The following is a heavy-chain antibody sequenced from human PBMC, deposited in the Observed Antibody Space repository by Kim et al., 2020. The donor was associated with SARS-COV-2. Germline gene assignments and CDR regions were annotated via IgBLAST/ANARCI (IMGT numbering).Heavy chain of an antibody. V-gene: IGHV3-74*01. Sequence: GGSLRLSCAASGFTFSSYWMHWLRQVPGKGLVWVSRINVDGSSTTYADPVKGRFTISRDNAKNTLYLQMNSLRVEDTAVYYCARDMYSREGVGYWGQGTL. CDR1: GFTFSSYW. CDR2: INVDGSST. CDR3: ARDMYSREGVGY. D-gene: IGHD6-13*01. J-gene: IGHJ4*02.